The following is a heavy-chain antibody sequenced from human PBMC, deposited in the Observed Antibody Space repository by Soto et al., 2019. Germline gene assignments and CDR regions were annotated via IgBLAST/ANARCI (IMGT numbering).Heavy chain of an antibody. CDR3: ARHLPYCGGDCYSLDY. Sequence: SATLSLTCTVSSGSISSYYWSSIPQPPGKGLEWIGYIYYSASTNYSPSLKSRVTISVDTSKNQFSLNLSSVTAADTAVYYCARHLPYCGGDCYSLDYWGQGTLVTVS. CDR1: SGSISSYY. V-gene: IGHV4-59*08. J-gene: IGHJ4*02. CDR2: IYYSAST. D-gene: IGHD2-21*02.